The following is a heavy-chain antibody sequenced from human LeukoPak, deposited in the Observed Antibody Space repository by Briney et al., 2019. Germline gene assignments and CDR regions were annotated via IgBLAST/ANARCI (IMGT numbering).Heavy chain of an antibody. CDR2: IYYSGST. J-gene: IGHJ4*02. CDR1: GGSISSYY. Sequence: SETLSLTCTVSGGSISSYYWSWLRQPPGKGLEWIGYIYYSGSTNYNPSLKSRATISVDTSKNQFSLKLSSVTAADTAVYYCATTTIRLGYWGQGTLVTVSS. CDR3: ATTTIRLGY. D-gene: IGHD1-26*01. V-gene: IGHV4-59*12.